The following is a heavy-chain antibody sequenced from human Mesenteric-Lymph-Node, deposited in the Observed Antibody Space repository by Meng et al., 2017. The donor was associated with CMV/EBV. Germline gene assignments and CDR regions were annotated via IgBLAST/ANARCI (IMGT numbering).Heavy chain of an antibody. D-gene: IGHD3-10*01. Sequence: GFSLSTSGVGVGWIRQPPGKALEWLALIYWDDDKRYSPSLKSRLTITKDTSKNQVVLTMTNMDPADTATYYCVHTYYYGSGSAPFDHWGQGTLVTVSS. J-gene: IGHJ4*02. CDR3: VHTYYYGSGSAPFDH. CDR1: GFSLSTSGVG. CDR2: IYWDDDK. V-gene: IGHV2-5*02.